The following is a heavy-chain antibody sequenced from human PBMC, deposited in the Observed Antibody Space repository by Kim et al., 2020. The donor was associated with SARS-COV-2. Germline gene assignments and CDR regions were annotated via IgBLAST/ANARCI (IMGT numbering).Heavy chain of an antibody. CDR3: AKDLWELLGTDAFDI. CDR2: ISGSGGST. J-gene: IGHJ3*02. Sequence: GGSLRLSCAASGFTFSSYAMSWVRQAPGKGLEWVSAISGSGGSTYYADSVKGRFTISRDNSKNTLYPQMNSLRAEDTAVYYCAKDLWELLGTDAFDIWGQGTMVTVSS. V-gene: IGHV3-23*01. D-gene: IGHD1-26*01. CDR1: GFTFSSYA.